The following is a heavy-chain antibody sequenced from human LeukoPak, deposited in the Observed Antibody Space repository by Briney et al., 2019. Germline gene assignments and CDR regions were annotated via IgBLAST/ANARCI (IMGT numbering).Heavy chain of an antibody. CDR1: GFTFSSYA. J-gene: IGHJ5*02. V-gene: IGHV3-23*01. D-gene: IGHD3-3*01. CDR2: ISGSGGST. Sequence: GGSLRLSCAASGFTFSSYAMSWVRQTPGKGLEWVSAISGSGGSTYYADSVKGRFTISRDNSKNTLYLQMNSLRAEDTAVYYCAKDLTIFGVGTGFDPWGQGTLVTVSS. CDR3: AKDLTIFGVGTGFDP.